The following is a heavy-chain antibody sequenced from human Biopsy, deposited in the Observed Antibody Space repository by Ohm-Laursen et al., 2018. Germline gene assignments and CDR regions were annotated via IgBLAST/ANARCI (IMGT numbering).Heavy chain of an antibody. V-gene: IGHV4-59*07. Sequence: SDTLSLTCYVSGDSISIYYWSWIRQPPGKGLEWIGNLYYSGSTNYNPSLKSRITMSLDRSKSQVSLRMNSVTAADTAVYYCARARIKTSGVLIPETYYFDSWGQGTLVTVSS. CDR3: ARARIKTSGVLIPETYYFDS. D-gene: IGHD3-3*01. J-gene: IGHJ4*02. CDR2: LYYSGST. CDR1: GDSISIYY.